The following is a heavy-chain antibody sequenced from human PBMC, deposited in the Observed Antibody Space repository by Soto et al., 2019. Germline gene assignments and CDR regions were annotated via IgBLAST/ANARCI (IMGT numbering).Heavy chain of an antibody. V-gene: IGHV3-11*06. D-gene: IGHD2-2*01. Sequence: QVQLVESGGGLVKPGGSLRLSCEASGFSFSDYYMSWIRQAPGKGLEWISYISSASTFTKNADSVNGRFTISRDNAKNSLHLQMNSLRADDMAVDYCAGGRKESAAIVVAFDVWGQGTMVTVSS. CDR2: ISSASTFT. J-gene: IGHJ3*01. CDR1: GFSFSDYY. CDR3: AGGRKESAAIVVAFDV.